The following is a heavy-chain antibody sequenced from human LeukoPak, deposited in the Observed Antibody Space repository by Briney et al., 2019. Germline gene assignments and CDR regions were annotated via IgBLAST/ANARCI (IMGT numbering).Heavy chain of an antibody. V-gene: IGHV4-4*07. Sequence: SETLSLTCTVSGGSMSSYYWSWIRQPAGKGLEWIGRIYTSGSTNYNPSLQSRVTMSVDTSKNQFSLKVSSVTAADTAVYYCAGDSGTTGEVKFDPWGQGTLVTVSS. CDR1: GGSMSSYY. CDR3: AGDSGTTGEVKFDP. J-gene: IGHJ5*02. CDR2: IYTSGST. D-gene: IGHD3-10*01.